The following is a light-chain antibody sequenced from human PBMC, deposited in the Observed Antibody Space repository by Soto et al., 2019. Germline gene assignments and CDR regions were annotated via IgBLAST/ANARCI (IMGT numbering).Light chain of an antibody. V-gene: IGLV2-14*01. CDR1: SSDVGGYNY. J-gene: IGLJ1*01. Sequence: QSVLTQPASVSGSPGQSITISCTGTSSDVGGYNYVSWYQQHPGKVPKVVIYQVTKRPSGVSTRFSGSKSGNTASLTISGLQAEDEVDYYCSSFTTTVYVFGTGTKLTVL. CDR3: SSFTTTVYV. CDR2: QVT.